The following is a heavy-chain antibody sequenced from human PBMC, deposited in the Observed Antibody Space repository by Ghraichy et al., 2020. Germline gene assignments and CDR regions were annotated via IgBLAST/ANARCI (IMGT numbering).Heavy chain of an antibody. J-gene: IGHJ3*01. Sequence: GGSLRLSCAASGFNFGAYNMHWIRQAPGKGLEWVAFIRYDGGDQYFADFMKGRVTVSRDNSENTMFLQLNSLRPEDPAVYFCAKDVSHTFDVWGQGAMVIVS. V-gene: IGHV3-30*02. CDR3: AKDVSHTFDV. CDR2: IRYDGGDQ. CDR1: GFNFGAYN.